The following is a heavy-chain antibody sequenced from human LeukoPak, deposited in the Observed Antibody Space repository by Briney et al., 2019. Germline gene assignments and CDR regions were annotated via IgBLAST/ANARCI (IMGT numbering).Heavy chain of an antibody. D-gene: IGHD3-10*01. CDR2: IGTAGDT. J-gene: IGHJ4*02. CDR1: GFTFSSYD. V-gene: IGHV3-13*04. CDR3: ARGYYGSADS. Sequence: GGSLRLSCAASGFTFSSYDMHWVRQSTGKGLEWVSLIGTAGDTYYADSVQGRFTISRENAKNSLHLQMNSLRAGDTAVYYCARGYYGSADSWGQGTLVTVSS.